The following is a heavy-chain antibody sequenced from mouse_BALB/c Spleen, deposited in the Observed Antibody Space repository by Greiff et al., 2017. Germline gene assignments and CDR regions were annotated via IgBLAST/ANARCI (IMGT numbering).Heavy chain of an antibody. D-gene: IGHD2-4*01. CDR3: ARTPTTMITTGLAY. CDR2: ISSGGST. CDR1: GFTFSSYA. J-gene: IGHJ3*01. V-gene: IGHV5-6-5*01. Sequence: EVQGVESGGGLVKPGGSLKLSCAASGFTFSSYAMSWVRQTPEKRLEWVASISSGGSTYYPDSVKGRFTISRDNARNILYLQMSSLRSEDTAMYYCARTPTTMITTGLAYWGQGTLVTVSA.